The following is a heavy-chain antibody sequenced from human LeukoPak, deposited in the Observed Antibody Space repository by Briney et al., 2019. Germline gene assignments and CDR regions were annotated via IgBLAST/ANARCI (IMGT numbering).Heavy chain of an antibody. V-gene: IGHV5-51*01. CDR1: GYSFTSYW. J-gene: IGHJ6*02. CDR3: ARLGYSYGLVYYGMDV. CDR2: IYPGDSDT. Sequence: GESLKISFKGSGYSFTSYWIGWVRQMPGKGLEWMGIIYPGDSDTRYSPSFQGQVTISADKSISTAYLQWSSLKASDTAMYYCARLGYSYGLVYYGMDVWGQGTTVTVSS. D-gene: IGHD5-18*01.